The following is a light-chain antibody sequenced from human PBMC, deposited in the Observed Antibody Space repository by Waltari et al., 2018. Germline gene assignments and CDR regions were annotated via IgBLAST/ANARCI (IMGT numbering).Light chain of an antibody. J-gene: IGKJ1*01. Sequence: EIVLTQSPGTLSLSPGERATLSCRASQSVSSNSLAWYQQKPGQAPRRLIYGASNRVTGIPDRFSGSGSGTDFTLTISRLEPEDFAVYYCQQYGSSPRTFGQGTKVEIK. CDR1: QSVSSNS. CDR3: QQYGSSPRT. CDR2: GAS. V-gene: IGKV3-20*01.